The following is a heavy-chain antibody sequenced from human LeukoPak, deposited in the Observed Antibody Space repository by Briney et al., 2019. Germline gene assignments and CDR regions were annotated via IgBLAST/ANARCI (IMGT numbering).Heavy chain of an antibody. J-gene: IGHJ6*03. CDR1: GYTFTSYY. CDR2: INPSGGST. Sequence: ASVKVSCKASGYTFTSYYIHWVRQAPGQGLEWMGLINPSGGSTNYAQKFQGRVTMTRDTSTSTVYMELSSLRSEDTAVYYCARGGIEYCSSTSCYAGATEYYYYYYYMGVWGKGTTVTISS. D-gene: IGHD2-2*01. CDR3: ARGGIEYCSSTSCYAGATEYYYYYYYMGV. V-gene: IGHV1-46*01.